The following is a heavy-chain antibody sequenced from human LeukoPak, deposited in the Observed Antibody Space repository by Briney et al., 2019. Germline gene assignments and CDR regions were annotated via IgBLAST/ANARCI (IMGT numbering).Heavy chain of an antibody. CDR2: ISGSGGST. V-gene: IGHV3-23*01. CDR3: AKAQRIHACSSTSCYALDY. CDR1: GFTFSSYA. J-gene: IGHJ4*02. Sequence: GGSLRLSCAASGFTFSSYAMSWVRQAPGKGLEGVSAISGSGGSTYYADSVRGRFTISRDNSKNTLYLQMNSLRAEDTAVYYCAKAQRIHACSSTSCYALDYWGQGTLVTVSS. D-gene: IGHD2-2*01.